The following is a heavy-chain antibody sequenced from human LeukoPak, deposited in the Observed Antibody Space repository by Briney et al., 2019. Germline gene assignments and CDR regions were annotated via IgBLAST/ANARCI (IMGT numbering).Heavy chain of an antibody. J-gene: IGHJ5*02. CDR1: GYSISSGYY. V-gene: IGHV4-38-2*02. D-gene: IGHD5-12*01. CDR3: ARDRGATGYNWFDP. CDR2: IYHSGST. Sequence: SETLSLTCAVSGYSISSGYYWGWIRQPPGKGLEWIGSIYHSGSTYYNPSLKSRVTISVDTSKNQFSLKLSSVTAADTAVYYCARDRGATGYNWFDPWGQGTLVTVSS.